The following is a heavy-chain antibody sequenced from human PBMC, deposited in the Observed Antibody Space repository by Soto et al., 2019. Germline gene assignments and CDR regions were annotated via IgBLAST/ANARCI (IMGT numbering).Heavy chain of an antibody. CDR2: ISGFNGT. CDR3: ASDLRGFCTSGNCYGDFNY. J-gene: IGHJ4*02. V-gene: IGHV1-18*04. CDR1: GFAFSSYG. D-gene: IGHD2-2*01. Sequence: QGQLVQSGAEVKKSGAAVRVSCKASGFAFSSYGINWVRQAPGQGLEWMGWISGFNGTRYAQKFQGRVTMTTDTPTTTVYLELRGLKSEDTAVHYCASDLRGFCTSGNCYGDFNYWGQWTLITVSS.